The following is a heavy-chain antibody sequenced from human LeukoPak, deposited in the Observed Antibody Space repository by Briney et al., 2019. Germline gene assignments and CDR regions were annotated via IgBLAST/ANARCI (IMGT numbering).Heavy chain of an antibody. V-gene: IGHV3-20*04. CDR3: ARESGYCSSTSCYPFDY. CDR1: GFTFSNAW. D-gene: IGHD2-2*01. Sequence: GGSLRLSCTASGFTFSNAWMSWVRQAPGKGLEWVSGINWNGGSTGYADSVKGRFTISRDNAKNSLYLQMNSLRAEDTALYYCARESGYCSSTSCYPFDYWGQGTLVTVSS. CDR2: INWNGGST. J-gene: IGHJ4*02.